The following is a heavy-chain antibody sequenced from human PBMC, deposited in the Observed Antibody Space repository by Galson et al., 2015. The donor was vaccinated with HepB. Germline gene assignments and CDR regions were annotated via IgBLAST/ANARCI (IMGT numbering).Heavy chain of an antibody. D-gene: IGHD4-17*01. J-gene: IGHJ4*02. CDR1: GFRFSYYA. Sequence: SLRLSCAASGFRFSYYAMNWVRQAPGKGLEWVSDISGSGSRTSYADSVEGRFTTSRDNSGNKVFLQMDGLRVDDTAVYYCAKHDLYGDSSRGGSFDYWGQGALVTVSS. V-gene: IGHV3-23*01. CDR3: AKHDLYGDSSRGGSFDY. CDR2: ISGSGSRT.